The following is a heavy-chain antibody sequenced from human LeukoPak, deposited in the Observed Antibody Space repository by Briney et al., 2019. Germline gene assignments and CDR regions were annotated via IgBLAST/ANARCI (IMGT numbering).Heavy chain of an antibody. D-gene: IGHD3-22*01. V-gene: IGHV4-61*01. CDR2: MYLSGTT. Sequence: SETLSLTCTVSGGSVSSGIYYWSWIRQPPGKGLEWIGEMYLSGTTHSNPSVKSRVTISIDKSKNQFFLNLSSVTAADAAVYYCAGLVGRYSSGLYYYYFDYWGQGTLVTVSS. CDR1: GGSVSSGIYY. J-gene: IGHJ4*02. CDR3: AGLVGRYSSGLYYYYFDY.